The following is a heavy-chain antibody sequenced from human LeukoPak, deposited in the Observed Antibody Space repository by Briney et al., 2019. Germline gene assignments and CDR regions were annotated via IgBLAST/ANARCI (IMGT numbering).Heavy chain of an antibody. CDR1: GGSISSYY. J-gene: IGHJ4*02. CDR2: IHYSGST. D-gene: IGHD1-14*01. CDR3: ARDRTGSY. Sequence: SQTLSLTCTVSGGSISSYYWSWIRQPPGKGLEWIGYIHYSGSTNYNPSLKSRVTISVDTSKNQFSLKLSSVTAADTAVYYCARDRTGSYWGQGTLVTVSS. V-gene: IGHV4-59*01.